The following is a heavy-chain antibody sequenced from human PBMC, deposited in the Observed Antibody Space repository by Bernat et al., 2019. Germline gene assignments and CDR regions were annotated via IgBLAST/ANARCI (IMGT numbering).Heavy chain of an antibody. CDR1: GFTFSSYW. CDR3: ARGNLGGWFDP. J-gene: IGHJ5*02. V-gene: IGHV3-74*01. D-gene: IGHD3-10*01. CDR2: IKSDGSTT. Sequence: EVQLVESGGGLIQPGGSLRLSCAASGFTFSSYWMHWVRQAPGKGLVWVSRIKSDGSTTNYADSVKGRFTIARDNAKNTLFLQMNSLRAEDTAVYYCARGNLGGWFDPWGQGTLVTVSS.